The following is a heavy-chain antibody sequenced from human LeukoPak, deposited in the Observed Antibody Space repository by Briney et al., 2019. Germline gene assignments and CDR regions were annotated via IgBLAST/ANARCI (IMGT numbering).Heavy chain of an antibody. V-gene: IGHV3-7*01. Sequence: WGSLRLSCAASGFTFSSHWMSWVRQAPGQGLEWVANINQDGSGKNYVDSVKGRFTISRDNAKNSLYLQMNSLRADDTAVYYCTRGHDWGQGTLVTVSS. CDR2: INQDGSGK. CDR1: GFTFSSHW. CDR3: TRGHD. J-gene: IGHJ4*02.